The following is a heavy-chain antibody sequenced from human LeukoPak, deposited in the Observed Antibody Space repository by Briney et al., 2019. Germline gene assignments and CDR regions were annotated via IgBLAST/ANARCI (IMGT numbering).Heavy chain of an antibody. J-gene: IGHJ4*02. D-gene: IGHD3-22*01. V-gene: IGHV3-7*03. CDR3: AKVGGVSSGYRGNFDY. Sequence: GGSLRLSCAASGFTFSNYWMSWVRQAPGKGLEWVANIKQDGSEKYYVDSVKGRFTISRDNAKNSLYLQMNSLRAEDTAIYYCAKVGGVSSGYRGNFDYWGQGTLVTVSS. CDR2: IKQDGSEK. CDR1: GFTFSNYW.